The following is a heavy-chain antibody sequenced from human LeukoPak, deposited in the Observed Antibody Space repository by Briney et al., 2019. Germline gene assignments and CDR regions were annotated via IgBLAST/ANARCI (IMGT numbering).Heavy chain of an antibody. V-gene: IGHV3-53*01. Sequence: TGGSLRLSCAASGFTFSSYSMSWVRQAPGKGLEWVSVIYSGGSTYYADSVKGRFTISRDNSKNTLYLQMNSLRAEDTAVYYCASSGYGDYDKDYWGQGTLVTVSS. D-gene: IGHD4-17*01. CDR2: IYSGGST. CDR3: ASSGYGDYDKDY. CDR1: GFTFSSYS. J-gene: IGHJ4*02.